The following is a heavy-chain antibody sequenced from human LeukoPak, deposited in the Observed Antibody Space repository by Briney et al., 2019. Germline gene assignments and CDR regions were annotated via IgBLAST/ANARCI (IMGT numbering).Heavy chain of an antibody. CDR1: GFTFDDYA. CDR3: AKGPGLGAGKRYLDL. Sequence: PGGSLRLSCAASGFTFDDYAMHWVRQAPGKGLEWVSGISWNSGSIGYVDSVKGRFTISRDNAKNSPSLQMNSLKPEDTALYYCAKGPGLGAGKRYLDLWGRGTLVIVSS. D-gene: IGHD6-13*01. J-gene: IGHJ2*01. CDR2: ISWNSGSI. V-gene: IGHV3-9*01.